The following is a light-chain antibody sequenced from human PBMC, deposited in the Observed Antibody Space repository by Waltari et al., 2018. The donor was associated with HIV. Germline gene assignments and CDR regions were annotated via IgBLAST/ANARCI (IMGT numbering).Light chain of an antibody. Sequence: QSVLTQPPSVSGALGQRVTISCTGSRTNIGAGHDVHWYQQLPGTAPKLLIYSNIIRPSGHPVRFSASESGTSASLAITGLRPEDEADYYCQSYDTSLSVNYVFGTGTKVTVL. CDR3: QSYDTSLSVNYV. J-gene: IGLJ1*01. CDR2: SNI. V-gene: IGLV1-40*01. CDR1: RTNIGAGHD.